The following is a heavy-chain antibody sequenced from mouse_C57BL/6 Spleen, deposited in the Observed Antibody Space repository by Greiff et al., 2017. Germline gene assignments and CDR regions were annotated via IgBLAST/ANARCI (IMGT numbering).Heavy chain of an antibody. V-gene: IGHV1-61*01. J-gene: IGHJ4*01. CDR3: ARHSSGPLYAMDY. CDR1: GYTFTSYW. D-gene: IGHD3-2*02. CDR2: IYPSDSET. Sequence: QVQLQQPGAELVRPGSSVKLSCKASGYTFTSYWMDWVKQRPGQGLEWIGNIYPSDSETHYNQKFKDKATLTVDKSSSTAYMQLSSLTSEDSAVYYCARHSSGPLYAMDYWGQGTSVTVPS.